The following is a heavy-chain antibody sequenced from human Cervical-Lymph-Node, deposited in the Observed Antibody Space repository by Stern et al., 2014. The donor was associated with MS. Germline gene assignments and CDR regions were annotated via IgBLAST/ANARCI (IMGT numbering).Heavy chain of an antibody. Sequence: QVQLVQSGAELKQPGSSVKVSCKASGGTFNVYAINRLPHAPGQGLECMGGIIPICGTANYAQKFQGRVTITADESTRTSSMQLSSLRYDDTAVYYCARDGRHTDNYGLDVWGQGTTVTVSS. D-gene: IGHD3-9*01. CDR1: GGTFNVYA. CDR3: ARDGRHTDNYGLDV. V-gene: IGHV1-69*12. J-gene: IGHJ6*02. CDR2: IIPICGTA.